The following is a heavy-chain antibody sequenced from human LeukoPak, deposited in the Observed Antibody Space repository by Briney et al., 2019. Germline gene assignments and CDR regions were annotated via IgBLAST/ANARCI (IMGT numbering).Heavy chain of an antibody. V-gene: IGHV5-51*01. CDR3: ARRNKVPHQAFWFDP. CDR1: GYSFTSYW. CDR2: IYPGDSDT. J-gene: IGHJ5*02. D-gene: IGHD1/OR15-1a*01. Sequence: GESLKISCKGSGYSFTSYWIGWVRQMPGKGLEWMGIIYPGDSDTRYSPSFQGQVTISADKSISTAYLQWSSLKASDTAMYYCARRNKVPHQAFWFDPWGQGTLVTVSS.